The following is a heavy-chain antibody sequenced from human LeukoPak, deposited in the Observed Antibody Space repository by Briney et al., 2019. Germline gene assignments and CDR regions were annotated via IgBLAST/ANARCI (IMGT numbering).Heavy chain of an antibody. J-gene: IGHJ4*02. CDR2: ISGSGGST. V-gene: IGHV3-23*01. CDR3: ARDSSGWSKNY. Sequence: GGSLRLSCAASGFTFSTDAMTRVRQAPGKGLQWVSAISGSGGSTYYGDSVKGRFTISRDNSKNMMYLQMNSLRVEDTAVYYCARDSSGWSKNYWGQGTLVTVSS. D-gene: IGHD6-19*01. CDR1: GFTFSTDA.